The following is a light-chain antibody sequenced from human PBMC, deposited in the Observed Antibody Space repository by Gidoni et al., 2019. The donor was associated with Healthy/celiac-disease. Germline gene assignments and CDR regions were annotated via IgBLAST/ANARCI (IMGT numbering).Light chain of an antibody. CDR1: QSVSSSY. CDR3: QQYGRSPYT. J-gene: IGKJ2*01. V-gene: IGKV3-20*01. CDR2: GAS. Sequence: EIVLTQSPGTLSLSPGERATLSCRASQSVSSSYLAWYQQKPGQAPRLLIYGASSRATGIPDRFSCSGSGTDFTLTISRLAPEDFALYYCQQYGRSPYTFGQGTKLEIK.